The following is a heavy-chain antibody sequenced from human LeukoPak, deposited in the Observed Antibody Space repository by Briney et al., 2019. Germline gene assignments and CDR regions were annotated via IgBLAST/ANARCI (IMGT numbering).Heavy chain of an antibody. D-gene: IGHD5-24*01. CDR3: ARASRRVTRDGYNFHYYFDY. CDR2: MNPNSGNT. Sequence: ASVKVSCKASGYTFTSYGISWVRQAPGQGFEWMGWMNPNSGNTGYAQKFQGRVTMTRNTSISTAYMELSSLRSEDTAVYYCARASRRVTRDGYNFHYYFDYWGQGTLVTVSS. V-gene: IGHV1-8*02. J-gene: IGHJ4*02. CDR1: GYTFTSYG.